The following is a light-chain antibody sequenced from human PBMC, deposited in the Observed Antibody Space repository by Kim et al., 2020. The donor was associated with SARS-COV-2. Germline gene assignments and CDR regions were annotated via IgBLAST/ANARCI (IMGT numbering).Light chain of an antibody. CDR1: SSNIGAGYN. J-gene: IGLJ1*01. V-gene: IGLV1-40*01. Sequence: QVVTISCTGSSSNIGAGYNVHWYQLLPGTAPKLLIYGNSDRPSGVPDRFSGSGSGTSASLAIIGLQAEDEADYYCQSYDNSLSGYVFGTGTKVTVL. CDR3: QSYDNSLSGYV. CDR2: GNS.